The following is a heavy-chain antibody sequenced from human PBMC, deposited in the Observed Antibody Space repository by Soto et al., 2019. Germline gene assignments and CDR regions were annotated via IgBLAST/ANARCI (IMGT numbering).Heavy chain of an antibody. J-gene: IGHJ4*02. D-gene: IGHD3-10*01. Sequence: SETLSLTCTVSGGSINSYYWSWIRQPPGKGLEWIGYIYYSGSTYYNPSLKSRVTISVDTSKNQFSLKLSSVTAADTAVYYCARAQGSGFLVSWGQGTLVTVSS. CDR3: ARAQGSGFLVS. CDR2: IYYSGST. CDR1: GGSINSYY. V-gene: IGHV4-59*08.